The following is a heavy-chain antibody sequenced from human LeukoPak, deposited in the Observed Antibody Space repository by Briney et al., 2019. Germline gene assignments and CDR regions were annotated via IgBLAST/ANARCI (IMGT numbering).Heavy chain of an antibody. CDR1: GGSISIDTFY. J-gene: IGHJ6*02. Sequence: SETLSLTCTVSGGSISIDTFYWGWIRQPPGKGLEWIGSIYYSGNTYYNPSLETRVTISVDTSKNQFSLRLSSVTAADTAVYCCVRHKDPGSYYYYYGMDVWGQGTTVTVSS. V-gene: IGHV4-39*01. CDR3: VRHKDPGSYYYYYGMDV. CDR2: IYYSGNT.